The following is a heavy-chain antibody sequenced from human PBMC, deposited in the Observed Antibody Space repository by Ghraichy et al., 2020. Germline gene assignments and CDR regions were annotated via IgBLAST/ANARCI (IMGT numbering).Heavy chain of an antibody. Sequence: GGSLRLSCAASGFTFSSYSMNWVRQAPGKGLEWVSSISSSSSYIYYADSVKGRFTISRDNAKNSLYLQMNSLRAEDTAVYYCARDLMGRPSVVTHYFDYWGQGTLVTVSS. D-gene: IGHD2-21*02. V-gene: IGHV3-21*01. CDR1: GFTFSSYS. CDR2: ISSSSSYI. J-gene: IGHJ4*02. CDR3: ARDLMGRPSVVTHYFDY.